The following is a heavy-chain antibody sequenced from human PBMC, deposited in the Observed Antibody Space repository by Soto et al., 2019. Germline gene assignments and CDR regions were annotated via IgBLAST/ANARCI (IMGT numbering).Heavy chain of an antibody. Sequence: GASVKVSCKASGYTFTGYYMHWVRQAPGQGLEWMGWINPNSGGTNYAQKFQGRVTMTRDTSISTAYMELSRLRSDDTAVYYCASVQMNCSGGSCYSGYRFDPWGQGTLVTVSS. CDR3: ASVQMNCSGGSCYSGYRFDP. CDR1: GYTFTGYY. D-gene: IGHD2-15*01. CDR2: INPNSGGT. J-gene: IGHJ5*02. V-gene: IGHV1-2*02.